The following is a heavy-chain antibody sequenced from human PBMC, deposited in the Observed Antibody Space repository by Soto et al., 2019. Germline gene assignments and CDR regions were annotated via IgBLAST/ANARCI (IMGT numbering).Heavy chain of an antibody. Sequence: GGSLRLSCAASGFTFSSYGMHWVRQAPGKGLEWVAVISYDGSNKYYADPVKGRFTISRDNSKNTLYLQMNSLRAEDTAVYYCAKSVVVEGEYFDYWGQGTLVTVSS. D-gene: IGHD2-15*01. CDR1: GFTFSSYG. CDR2: ISYDGSNK. V-gene: IGHV3-30*18. CDR3: AKSVVVEGEYFDY. J-gene: IGHJ4*02.